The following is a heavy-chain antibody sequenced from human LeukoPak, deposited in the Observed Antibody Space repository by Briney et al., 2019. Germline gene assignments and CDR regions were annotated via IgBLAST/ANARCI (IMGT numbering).Heavy chain of an antibody. Sequence: GGSLRLPCAASGFTFSSYSMNWVRQAPGKGLEWVSSISSSSSYIYYADSVKGRFTISRDNAKNSLYLQMNSLRAEDTAVYYCARPNDYDSSGYYYYGMDVWGQGTTVTVSS. V-gene: IGHV3-21*01. D-gene: IGHD3-22*01. CDR3: ARPNDYDSSGYYYYGMDV. CDR2: ISSSSSYI. CDR1: GFTFSSYS. J-gene: IGHJ6*02.